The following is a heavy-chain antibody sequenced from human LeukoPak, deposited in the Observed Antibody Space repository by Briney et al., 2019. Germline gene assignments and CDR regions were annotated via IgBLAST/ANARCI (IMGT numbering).Heavy chain of an antibody. CDR3: ARDKYTGYETFDY. CDR1: GYTFTRYY. J-gene: IGHJ4*02. D-gene: IGHD5-12*01. CDR2: INPNNGGT. Sequence: GASVKVSCKASGYTFTRYYIHWLRQAPGQGLDGMGWINPNNGGTNYAQKFQGRVTMTRDTSISTAYMELNRLTSDDTAVYYCARDKYTGYETFDYWGQGTPVTVSS. V-gene: IGHV1-2*02.